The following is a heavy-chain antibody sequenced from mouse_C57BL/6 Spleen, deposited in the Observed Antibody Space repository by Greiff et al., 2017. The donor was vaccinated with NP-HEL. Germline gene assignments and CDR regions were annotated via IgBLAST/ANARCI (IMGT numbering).Heavy chain of an antibody. CDR3: ARNYYGSSYTRYFDV. Sequence: QVQLQQSGPGLVQPSQSLSITCTVSGFSLTSYGVHWVRQSPGKGLEWLGVIWSVGSTDYNAAFISRLSISKDNSKSQVFFKMNSLQADDTAIYYCARNYYGSSYTRYFDVWGTGTTVTVSS. J-gene: IGHJ1*03. D-gene: IGHD1-1*01. V-gene: IGHV2-2*01. CDR1: GFSLTSYG. CDR2: IWSVGST.